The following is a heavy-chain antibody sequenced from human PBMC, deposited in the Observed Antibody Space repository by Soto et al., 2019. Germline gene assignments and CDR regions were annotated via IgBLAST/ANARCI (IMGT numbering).Heavy chain of an antibody. D-gene: IGHD3-3*01. CDR2: ISSSSSYI. J-gene: IGHJ4*02. CDR1: GFTFSSYS. CDR3: AREYDFWSGYHDYFDY. V-gene: IGHV3-21*01. Sequence: EVQLVESGGGLVKPGGSLRLSCAASGFTFSSYSMNWVRQAPGKGLEWVSSISSSSSYIYYADSVKGRFTISRDNDKNSLYLQMNSQRAEDTAVYYCAREYDFWSGYHDYFDYWGPGTLVTVSS.